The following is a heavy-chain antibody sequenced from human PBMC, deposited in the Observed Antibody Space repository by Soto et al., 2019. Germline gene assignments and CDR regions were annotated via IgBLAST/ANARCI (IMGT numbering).Heavy chain of an antibody. CDR2: IIPLIGLT. CDR1: GDTFTRHT. Sequence: QVQLVQSGAEVKKPGSSVKVSCKASGDTFTRHTINWVRQAPGQGLEWMARIIPLIGLTNYAQKFQGRITVXAXXATSTVYMQLSSLTSDDTAIYYCARGDCSGGSCFSHYSLDVWGQGTTVTVSS. D-gene: IGHD2-15*01. CDR3: ARGDCSGGSCFSHYSLDV. V-gene: IGHV1-69*04. J-gene: IGHJ6*02.